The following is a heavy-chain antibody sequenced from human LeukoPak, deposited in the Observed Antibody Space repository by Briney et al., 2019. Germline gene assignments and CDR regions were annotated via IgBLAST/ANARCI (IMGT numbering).Heavy chain of an antibody. J-gene: IGHJ4*02. D-gene: IGHD2-2*01. V-gene: IGHV4-31*03. CDR1: GGSISSGGYY. Sequence: SQTLSLTCTVSGGSISSGGYYWSWIRQHPGEGLEWIGYIYYSGSTYYNPSLKSRVTISVDTSKNQFSLKLSSVTAADTAVYYCAREPAYCSSTSCYPYYFDYWGQGTLVTVSS. CDR3: AREPAYCSSTSCYPYYFDY. CDR2: IYYSGST.